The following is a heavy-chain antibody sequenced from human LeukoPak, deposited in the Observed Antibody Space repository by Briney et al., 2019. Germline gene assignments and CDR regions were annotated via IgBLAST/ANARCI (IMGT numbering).Heavy chain of an antibody. Sequence: GGSLRLSCAASGFTFSSYAMSWVRQAPGKGLEWVSAISGSGGSTYYADSVKGRFTISRDNAKNSLYLQMNSLRAEDTAVYYCARDRELLWFGELLLWGQGTLVTVSS. CDR2: ISGSGGST. CDR3: ARDRELLWFGELLL. D-gene: IGHD3-10*01. CDR1: GFTFSSYA. J-gene: IGHJ4*02. V-gene: IGHV3-23*01.